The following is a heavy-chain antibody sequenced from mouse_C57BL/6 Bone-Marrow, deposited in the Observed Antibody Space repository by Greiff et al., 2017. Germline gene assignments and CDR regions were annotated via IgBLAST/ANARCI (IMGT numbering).Heavy chain of an antibody. D-gene: IGHD1-1*02. V-gene: IGHV5-9*04. CDR2: ISGGGGNT. J-gene: IGHJ4*01. Sequence: EVKLVESGGGLVKPGGSLKLSCAASGFTFSSYTMSWVRQTPEKRLEWVATISGGGGNTYYPDTVQGRFTISRDNAKNTLYLQMSSLRSEDTALYYCGGRDGSYFYYGMEYWGQGTSVTVSS. CDR3: GGRDGSYFYYGMEY. CDR1: GFTFSSYT.